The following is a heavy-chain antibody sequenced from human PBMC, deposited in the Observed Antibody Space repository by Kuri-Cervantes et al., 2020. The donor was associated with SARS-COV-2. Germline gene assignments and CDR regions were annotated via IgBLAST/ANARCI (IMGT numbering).Heavy chain of an antibody. CDR3: ARGRTFYYDRDAFDI. D-gene: IGHD3-22*01. V-gene: IGHV3-21*01. CDR1: GFTFSSYN. Sequence: GESLKIPCAASGFTFSSYNMNWVRQAPGKGLEWVSSISSSSSYIFYADSVKGRFTISRDNAKNSLYLQMNSLRAEDTAVYYCARGRTFYYDRDAFDIWGQGTMVTVSS. CDR2: ISSSSSYI. J-gene: IGHJ3*02.